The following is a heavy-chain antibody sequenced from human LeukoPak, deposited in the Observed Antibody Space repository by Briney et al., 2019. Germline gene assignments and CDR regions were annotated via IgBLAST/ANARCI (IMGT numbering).Heavy chain of an antibody. V-gene: IGHV4-39*01. CDR2: IYYSGST. CDR1: GGSISSRNYY. Sequence: PSETLSLTCTVSGGSISSRNYYWGWIRQSPGKGLEWIGSIYYSGSTYYNPSLKSRVTISVDTSKNEFSLKLSSVTAADTAVYYCARRNKRRMDVWGQGTTVIVSS. CDR3: ARRNKRRMDV. J-gene: IGHJ6*02. D-gene: IGHD1/OR15-1a*01.